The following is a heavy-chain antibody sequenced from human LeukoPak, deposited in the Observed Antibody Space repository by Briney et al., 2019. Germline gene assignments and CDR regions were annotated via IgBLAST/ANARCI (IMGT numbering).Heavy chain of an antibody. CDR1: GGSISGGGYY. D-gene: IGHD4-11*01. Sequence: QTLCLTCTVSGGSISGGGYYWSWIRQHPGKGLEWIGYIYYSGSTYYNPSLNSRVTISVDTSKNQFSLKLSSVTAADTAVYYCAREWNDYSGHFDYWGQGTLVTVSS. V-gene: IGHV4-31*03. CDR3: AREWNDYSGHFDY. CDR2: IYYSGST. J-gene: IGHJ4*02.